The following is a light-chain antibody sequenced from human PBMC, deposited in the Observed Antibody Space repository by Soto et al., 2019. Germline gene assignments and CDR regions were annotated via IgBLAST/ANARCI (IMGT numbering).Light chain of an antibody. J-gene: IGKJ1*01. CDR3: QQRSNWPPWWT. CDR1: QSVSSY. Sequence: EIVLTQSPATLSLSPGERATLSCRASQSVSSYLAWYQQKPGQAPRLLIYDASNRATGIPARFSGSGSGTDFTLTISSLEPEDFAVHYCQQRSNWPPWWTFGQGTKVEIK. V-gene: IGKV3-11*01. CDR2: DAS.